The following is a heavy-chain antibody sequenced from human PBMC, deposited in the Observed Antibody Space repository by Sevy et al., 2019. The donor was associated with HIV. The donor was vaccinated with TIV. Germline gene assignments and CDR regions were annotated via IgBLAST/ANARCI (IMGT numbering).Heavy chain of an antibody. CDR2: ISSSSNYI. CDR3: TRNGGAFDNGFDP. V-gene: IGHV3-21*01. Sequence: GGSLRLSCAASGFTFSSYNMNWVRQAPGKGLEWVSSISSSSNYIYYADSMKGRFTISRDNAKNSLYLQMNSLRAEDTAVYYCTRNGGAFDNGFDPWGQGTLVTVSS. D-gene: IGHD2-8*01. CDR1: GFTFSSYN. J-gene: IGHJ5*02.